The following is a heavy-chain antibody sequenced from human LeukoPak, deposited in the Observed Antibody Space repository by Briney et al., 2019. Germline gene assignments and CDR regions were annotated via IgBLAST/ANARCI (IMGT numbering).Heavy chain of an antibody. CDR3: ARSIAVAGKDY. CDR1: GGSFSGYY. J-gene: IGHJ4*02. V-gene: IGHV4-34*01. Sequence: SETLSLTCAVYGGSFSGYYWSWIRQPPGKGLEWIGEINHSGSTNYNPSLKSRVSMSVDTSKNQFSLKLSSVTAADTAVYYCARSIAVAGKDYWGQGTLVTVSS. D-gene: IGHD6-19*01. CDR2: INHSGST.